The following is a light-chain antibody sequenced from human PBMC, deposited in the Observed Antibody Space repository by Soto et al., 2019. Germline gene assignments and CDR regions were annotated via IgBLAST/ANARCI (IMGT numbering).Light chain of an antibody. J-gene: IGKJ4*01. CDR1: QSVSSRY. Sequence: EIVLTQSPGTLSLSPGERATLACRASQSVSSRYLAWDQQKPGQAPRLLLDGASSRATCSPDMFSGSGAVTYFTLTISRLDPEDFAVYSCQQYGSASLTFGPGTKVEIK. CDR3: QQYGSASLT. CDR2: GAS. V-gene: IGKV3-20*01.